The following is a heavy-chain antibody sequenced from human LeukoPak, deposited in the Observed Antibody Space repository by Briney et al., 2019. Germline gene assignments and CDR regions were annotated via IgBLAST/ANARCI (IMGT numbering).Heavy chain of an antibody. V-gene: IGHV4-34*01. CDR3: ARDNEVPAATSFWFDP. Sequence: SETLSLTCAVYGGSFSGYYWSWIRQPPGKGLEWIGEINHSGSTNYNPSLKSRVTISVDTSKNQFSLKLSSVTAADTAVYYCARDNEVPAATSFWFDPWGQGTLVTVSS. CDR1: GGSFSGYY. J-gene: IGHJ5*02. CDR2: INHSGST. D-gene: IGHD2-2*01.